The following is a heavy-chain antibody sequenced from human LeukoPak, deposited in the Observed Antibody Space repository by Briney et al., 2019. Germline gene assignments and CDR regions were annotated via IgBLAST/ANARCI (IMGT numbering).Heavy chain of an antibody. Sequence: PSETLSLTCTVSGGSISSSSYYWGWIRQPPGKGLEWIGSIYYSGSTYYNPSLKSRVTISVDTSKNQFSLKLSSVTAADTAVYYCAREYCSGGSCYGLDYWGQGTLVTVSS. J-gene: IGHJ4*02. CDR3: AREYCSGGSCYGLDY. CDR2: IYYSGST. D-gene: IGHD2-15*01. V-gene: IGHV4-39*07. CDR1: GGSISSSSYY.